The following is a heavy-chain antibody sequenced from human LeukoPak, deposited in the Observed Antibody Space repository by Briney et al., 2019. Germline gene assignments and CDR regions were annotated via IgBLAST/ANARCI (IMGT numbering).Heavy chain of an antibody. D-gene: IGHD4-17*01. CDR1: GIIFSDYS. CDR2: ISASNTFT. V-gene: IGHV3-11*03. Sequence: GGSLRLSCVASGIIFSDYSMSRSRQAPGKGLEWVSDISASNTFTKYADSVKGRFTISRDNAKNTLYLQMNSLRAEDTAVYYCASLLLYGDYLPYYRGQGTLVTVSS. CDR3: ASLLLYGDYLPYY. J-gene: IGHJ4*02.